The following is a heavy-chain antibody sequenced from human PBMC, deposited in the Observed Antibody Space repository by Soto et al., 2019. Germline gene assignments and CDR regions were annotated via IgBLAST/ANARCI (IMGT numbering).Heavy chain of an antibody. Sequence: LRLSCAASGFTFSSYGMHWVRQAPGKGLEWVAVIWCDGSNKYYADSVKGRFTISRDNSKNTLYLQMNSLRAEDTAVCYCARGSYCSSTSCYIANNWFDPWGQGTLVTVS. CDR1: GFTFSSYG. CDR3: ARGSYCSSTSCYIANNWFDP. J-gene: IGHJ5*02. D-gene: IGHD2-2*02. CDR2: IWCDGSNK. V-gene: IGHV3-33*01.